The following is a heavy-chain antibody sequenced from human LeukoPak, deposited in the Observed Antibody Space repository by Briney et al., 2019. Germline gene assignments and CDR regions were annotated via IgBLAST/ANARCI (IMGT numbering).Heavy chain of an antibody. V-gene: IGHV4-38-2*02. CDR3: ARFITGTTSDAFDI. CDR1: GYSISSGYY. Sequence: SETLSLTCTVSGYSISSGYYWGWIRQPPGKGLEWIGSIYHSGSTYYNPSLKSRVTISVDTSENQFSLKLSSVTAADTAVYYCARFITGTTSDAFDIWGQGTMVTVSS. CDR2: IYHSGST. D-gene: IGHD1-7*01. J-gene: IGHJ3*02.